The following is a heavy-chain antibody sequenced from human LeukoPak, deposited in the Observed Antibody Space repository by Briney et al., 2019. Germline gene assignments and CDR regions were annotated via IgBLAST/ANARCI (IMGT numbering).Heavy chain of an antibody. J-gene: IGHJ4*02. CDR1: GGSITGYY. V-gene: IGHV4-59*01. CDR3: ARDTLDYFDY. CDR2: IYYTGST. Sequence: PSETLSLTCTVSGGSITGYYWSWIRQPPGKGLEWIAYIYYTGSTNYNPSLKSRVTISVDTSKNQFSLKLGSVTAADTAVYYCARDTLDYFDYWGQGTPVTVSS.